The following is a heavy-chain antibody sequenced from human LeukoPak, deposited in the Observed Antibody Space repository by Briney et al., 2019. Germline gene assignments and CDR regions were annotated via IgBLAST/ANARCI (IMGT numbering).Heavy chain of an antibody. V-gene: IGHV3-74*03. J-gene: IGHJ4*02. CDR1: GFTFRSYW. D-gene: IGHD2-21*02. CDR3: AREDFNDYYFDY. CDR2: SNRDGSRT. Sequence: PGGSLRLSCAASGFTFRSYWMHWVRQAPGKGLVWVSRSNRDGSRTTYADSVKGRFTVSRDNAKNTLYLQMNSLRAEDTAVYYCAREDFNDYYFDYWGQGTLVTVSS.